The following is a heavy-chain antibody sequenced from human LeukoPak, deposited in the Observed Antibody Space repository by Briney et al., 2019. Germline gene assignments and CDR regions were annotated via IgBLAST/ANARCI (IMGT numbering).Heavy chain of an antibody. CDR3: AKDMTFGVVNLFDY. D-gene: IGHD3-3*01. V-gene: IGHV3-43*02. J-gene: IGHJ4*02. Sequence: GGSLRLSCAASGFTFDEYAMHWVRHAPGEGLEWVSLISGDGGSTYYADSVKGRFTISRDNSKNSLYLQMNSLRTEDTALYYCAKDMTFGVVNLFDYWGQGTLVTVSS. CDR1: GFTFDEYA. CDR2: ISGDGGST.